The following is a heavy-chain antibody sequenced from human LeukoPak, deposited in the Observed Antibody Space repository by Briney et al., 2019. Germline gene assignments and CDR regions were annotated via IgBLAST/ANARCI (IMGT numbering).Heavy chain of an antibody. J-gene: IGHJ4*02. CDR3: ARDHGLRDGYIPGFDY. CDR1: GYVFASYG. V-gene: IGHV1-18*01. CDR2: SSAYNGDT. Sequence: ASVKVSCKASGYVFASYGITWMRQAPGQGPEWMGWSSAYNGDTNYAQKFQDRLTMTTDTSTATAYMELRSLTSDGTAVYYRARDHGLRDGYIPGFDYWGQGTLVTVSS. D-gene: IGHD5-24*01.